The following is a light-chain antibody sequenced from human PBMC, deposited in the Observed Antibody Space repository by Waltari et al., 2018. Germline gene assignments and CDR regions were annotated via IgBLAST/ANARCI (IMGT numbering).Light chain of an antibody. CDR1: SSDVGGYNY. CDR2: DVN. J-gene: IGLJ1*01. CDR3: CSYAGRFTYV. Sequence: QSALTQPRSVSGSPGQSVSISCTGTSSDVGGYNYVSWYQHHPGKAPKVIIYDVNKRPSGFPDRFSGSRSGNTASLTISGLQTEDEADFYCCSYAGRFTYVFGTGTKVTVL. V-gene: IGLV2-11*01.